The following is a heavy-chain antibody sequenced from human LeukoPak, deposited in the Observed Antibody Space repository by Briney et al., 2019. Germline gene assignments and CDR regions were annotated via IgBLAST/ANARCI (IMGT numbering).Heavy chain of an antibody. CDR1: ADSFSSHY. V-gene: IGHV4-59*11. D-gene: IGHD4-17*01. Sequence: SETLSLTCAVTADSFSSHYWTWIRQPPGKGLEWIGYISYIGSTNYNPSLKSRVTISIDTSKNQFSLKLSSVTAADTAVYYCARDLVTVTKGFDIWGQGTMVSVSS. J-gene: IGHJ3*02. CDR3: ARDLVTVTKGFDI. CDR2: ISYIGST.